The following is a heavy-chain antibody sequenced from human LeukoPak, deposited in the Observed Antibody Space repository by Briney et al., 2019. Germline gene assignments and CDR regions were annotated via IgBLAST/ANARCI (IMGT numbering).Heavy chain of an antibody. CDR1: GFTFSSYW. Sequence: GGSLRLSCAASGFTFSSYWMSWVRQAPGKGLEWVANIKQDGSEKYYVDSVEGRFTISRDNAKNSLYLQMNSLRAEDTAVYYCAVSEGGDYGDYELYWGQGTLVTVSS. CDR2: IKQDGSEK. D-gene: IGHD4-17*01. V-gene: IGHV3-7*01. CDR3: AVSEGGDYGDYELY. J-gene: IGHJ4*02.